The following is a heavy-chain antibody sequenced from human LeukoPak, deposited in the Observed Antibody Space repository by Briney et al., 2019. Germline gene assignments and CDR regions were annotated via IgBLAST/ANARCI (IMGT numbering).Heavy chain of an antibody. CDR2: ISSSSSYI. CDR3: ASGRGVYYFDS. J-gene: IGHJ4*02. CDR1: GFTFSSYS. Sequence: SGGSLRLSCAASGFTFSSYSMNWVRQAPGKGLEWVSSISSSSSYIYYADSVKGRFTISRDNAKNSLYLQMHSLRAEDTAVYYCASGRGVYYFDSWGQGTLVTVSS. V-gene: IGHV3-21*01. D-gene: IGHD3-10*01.